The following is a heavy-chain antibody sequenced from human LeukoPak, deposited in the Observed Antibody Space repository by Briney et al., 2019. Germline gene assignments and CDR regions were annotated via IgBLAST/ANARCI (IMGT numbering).Heavy chain of an antibody. J-gene: IGHJ4*02. D-gene: IGHD2-21*01. Sequence: GGSLRLSCAASGFTFSSYAMHWVRQAPGKGLEWVAVISYDGSNKNYADSVKGRFTISRDNSKNTLYLQMDSLRGEDTAVYYCAKDFRIGYSAHFDYWGQGALVTVSS. CDR2: ISYDGSNK. CDR1: GFTFSSYA. V-gene: IGHV3-30-3*01. CDR3: AKDFRIGYSAHFDY.